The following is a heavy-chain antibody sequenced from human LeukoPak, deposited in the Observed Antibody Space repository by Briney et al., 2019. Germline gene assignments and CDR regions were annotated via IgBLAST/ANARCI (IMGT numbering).Heavy chain of an antibody. CDR1: EYTFTDYY. CDR3: ARANFLSCSSTSCLFDY. Sequence: ASVKVSCEASEYTFTDYYLHWGRQAPGQGFEWMRWINPVSGGTNYVQKFQGRVTMTRDTSISTAYMELSRLRSHDTAVYYRARANFLSCSSTSCLFDYWGQGTLVTVSS. CDR2: INPVSGGT. V-gene: IGHV1-2*02. J-gene: IGHJ4*02. D-gene: IGHD2-2*01.